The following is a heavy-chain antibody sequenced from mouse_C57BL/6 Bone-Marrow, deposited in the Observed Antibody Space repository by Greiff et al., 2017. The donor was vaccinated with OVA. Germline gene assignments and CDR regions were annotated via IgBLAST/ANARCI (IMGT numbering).Heavy chain of an antibody. Sequence: QVQLQQSGAELARPGASVKLSCKASGYTFTSYGVSWVKQRTGQGLEWIGEIYPRSGNTYYNEKFKGKATLTADKSSSTAYMELRSLTSEDSAVYFCARESQVPYEPFDYWGQGTTLTVSS. V-gene: IGHV1-81*01. CDR2: IYPRSGNT. J-gene: IGHJ2*01. D-gene: IGHD2-3*01. CDR1: GYTFTSYG. CDR3: ARESQVPYEPFDY.